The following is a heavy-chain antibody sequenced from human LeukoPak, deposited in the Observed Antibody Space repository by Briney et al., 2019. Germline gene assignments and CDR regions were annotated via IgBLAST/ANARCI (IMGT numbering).Heavy chain of an antibody. J-gene: IGHJ4*02. CDR3: VKDMASRDDYSNLFDY. D-gene: IGHD4-11*01. V-gene: IGHV3-15*01. CDR2: IKSKTDGGTT. Sequence: GGSLRLSCAASGFTFSNAWMSWVRQAPGKGLEWVGRIKSKTDGGTTDYAAPVKGRFTISRDNPKDTLYLQMSSLRAEDTAVYYCVKDMASRDDYSNLFDYWGQGTLVTVSS. CDR1: GFTFSNAW.